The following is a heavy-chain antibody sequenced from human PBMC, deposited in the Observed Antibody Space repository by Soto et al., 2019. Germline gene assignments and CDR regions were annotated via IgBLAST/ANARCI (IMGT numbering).Heavy chain of an antibody. V-gene: IGHV3-30*18. Sequence: PGGSLRLSCAASGFTFSSYGMHWVRQAPGKGLEWVAVISYDGSNKYYADSVKGRFTISRDNSKNTLYLQMNSLRAEDTAVYYCAKDGRFYDSSGSDFDYWGQGTLVTVSS. D-gene: IGHD3-22*01. J-gene: IGHJ4*02. CDR2: ISYDGSNK. CDR3: AKDGRFYDSSGSDFDY. CDR1: GFTFSSYG.